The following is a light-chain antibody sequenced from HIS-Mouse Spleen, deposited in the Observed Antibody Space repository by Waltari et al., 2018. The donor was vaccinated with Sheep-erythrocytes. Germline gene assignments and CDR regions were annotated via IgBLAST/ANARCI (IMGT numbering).Light chain of an antibody. V-gene: IGLV2-8*01. CDR3: SSYAGSNNWV. Sequence: QSALTQPPSASGSPGQSVTISCTGTSRDVGCSNYASWYQQHPGKAPKLMIYEVSKRPSGVPDRFSGSKSGNTASLTVSGLQAEDEADYYCSSYAGSNNWVFGGGTKLTVL. CDR1: SRDVGCSNY. J-gene: IGLJ3*02. CDR2: EVS.